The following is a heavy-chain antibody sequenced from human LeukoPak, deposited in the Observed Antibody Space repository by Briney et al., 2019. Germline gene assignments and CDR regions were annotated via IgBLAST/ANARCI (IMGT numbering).Heavy chain of an antibody. Sequence: PSETLSLTCTVSGGSISSSSYYWGWIRQPPGKGLEWIGSIYYSGSTYYNPSLKSRVTISVATSKNQFSLKLSSVAAADTAVYYCARHPAHIVVAYYMDVWGKGTTVTVSS. CDR2: IYYSGST. CDR1: GGSISSSSYY. D-gene: IGHD2-21*01. CDR3: ARHPAHIVVAYYMDV. J-gene: IGHJ6*03. V-gene: IGHV4-39*01.